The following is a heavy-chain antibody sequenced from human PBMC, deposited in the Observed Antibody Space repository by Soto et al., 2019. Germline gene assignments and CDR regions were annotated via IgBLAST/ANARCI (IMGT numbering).Heavy chain of an antibody. J-gene: IGHJ6*03. CDR1: GYTFTSYG. CDR3: ARRVAATHHYYYYYYMDV. D-gene: IGHD2-15*01. CDR2: ISAYNGNT. V-gene: IGHV1-18*01. Sequence: ASVKVSCKASGYTFTSYGISWVRQAPGQGLEWMGWISAYNGNTNDAQKLQGRVTMTTDTSTSTAYMELRSLRSDDTAVYYCARRVAATHHYYYYYYMDVWGKGTTVTVSS.